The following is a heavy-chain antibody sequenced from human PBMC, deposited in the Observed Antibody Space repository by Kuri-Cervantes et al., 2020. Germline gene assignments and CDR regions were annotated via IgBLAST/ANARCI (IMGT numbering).Heavy chain of an antibody. V-gene: IGHV4-61*05. CDR3: ARGTQTNYDFWSGYHYYFDY. D-gene: IGHD3-3*01. CDR1: RGSITTTTSYF. J-gene: IGHJ4*02. Sequence: SETLSLTCTVSRGSITTTTSYFWGWIRQPPGKGLEWIGYIYYNGSTKYNPSLKSRVTVSVDTSKNQFSLALSSVTAADTAVYYCARGTQTNYDFWSGYHYYFDYWGQGTLVTVSS. CDR2: IYYNGST.